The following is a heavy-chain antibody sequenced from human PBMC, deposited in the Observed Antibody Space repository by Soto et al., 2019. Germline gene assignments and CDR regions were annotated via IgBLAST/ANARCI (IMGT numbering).Heavy chain of an antibody. V-gene: IGHV1-18*01. Sequence: QVQLVQSGAEVKRPGASVKVSCTTSGYIFTSYGINWIRQAPGQGLEWMEWIRVYIDNTNYGQKFQGRVTLTKDTSASTVYMELKGLTSDDTAVYYCARGAFDFGSASQFNSPLDYWGQGTLITVSS. CDR1: GYIFTSYG. J-gene: IGHJ4*02. D-gene: IGHD3-9*01. CDR3: ARGAFDFGSASQFNSPLDY. CDR2: IRVYIDNT.